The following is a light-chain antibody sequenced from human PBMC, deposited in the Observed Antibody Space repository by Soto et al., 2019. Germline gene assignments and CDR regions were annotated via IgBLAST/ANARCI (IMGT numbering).Light chain of an antibody. Sequence: EIVITQSPATLSVSPGERATLSCRASQSVSSNLAWYQQKPGQAPRLLIYGASTRATGIPARFSGSGSGTEFTLTISSLQSGDFAVYYCQQYTNWPPSTFGQGTRLEIK. J-gene: IGKJ5*01. CDR3: QQYTNWPPST. CDR1: QSVSSN. V-gene: IGKV3-15*01. CDR2: GAS.